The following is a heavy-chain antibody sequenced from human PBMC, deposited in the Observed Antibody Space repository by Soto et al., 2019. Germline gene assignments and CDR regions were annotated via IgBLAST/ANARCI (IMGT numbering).Heavy chain of an antibody. Sequence: GGSLRLSCAASGFTFSSYAMHWGRQAPGKGLEWLAVISYDGIHKCYADSVKGRFTISRDDSKNTVYLQMNSLRAEDTAVYYCARDITGSYSIDYWGQGTLVTVSS. CDR2: ISYDGIHK. CDR1: GFTFSSYA. D-gene: IGHD1-26*01. V-gene: IGHV3-30-3*01. CDR3: ARDITGSYSIDY. J-gene: IGHJ4*02.